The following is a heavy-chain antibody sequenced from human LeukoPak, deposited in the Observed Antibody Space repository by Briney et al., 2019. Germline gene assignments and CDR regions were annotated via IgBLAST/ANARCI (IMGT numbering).Heavy chain of an antibody. V-gene: IGHV4-34*01. J-gene: IGHJ6*03. CDR3: ARRTGTLYMDV. D-gene: IGHD1-1*01. Sequence: PSETLSLTCAVYGGSFSGYYWSWIRQPPGKGLEWIGEINHSGSTNYNPSLKSRVTISVDTSKNQFSLKLSSVTAADTAVYYCARRTGTLYMDVWGKGPRSPSP. CDR2: INHSGST. CDR1: GGSFSGYY.